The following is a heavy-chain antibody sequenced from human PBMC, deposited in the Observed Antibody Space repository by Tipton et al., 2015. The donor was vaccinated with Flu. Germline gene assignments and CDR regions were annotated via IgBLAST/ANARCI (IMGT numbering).Heavy chain of an antibody. CDR2: IIPTFGTP. Sequence: QVQLVQSGAEVKKPGSSVKVSCKASGGAFSTHAISWVRQAPGQGIEWMGGIIPTFGTPNYAQRFRGRVTITADESTSTAYMELSRLRSEDTAVYYCARAPIPYTASSRGPYYFDYWGQGTLVTVSS. J-gene: IGHJ4*02. CDR1: GGAFSTHA. V-gene: IGHV1-69*01. CDR3: ARAPIPYTASSRGPYYFDY. D-gene: IGHD2-2*02.